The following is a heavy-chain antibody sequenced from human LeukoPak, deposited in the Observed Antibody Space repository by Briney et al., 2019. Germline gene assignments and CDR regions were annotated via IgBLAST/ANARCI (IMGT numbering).Heavy chain of an antibody. V-gene: IGHV3-21*01. CDR1: GFTFSGYS. CDR3: ATLAWRYAQWANFDF. CDR2: ISSSGNHI. Sequence: GGSLRLSCAAVGFTFSGYSMNSVRQAPGKGLEWVSSISSSGNHIHYADSVKGRFTISRDNAKNSLYLQVNSLRAVDTSVYYSATLAWRYAQWANFDFWGQGTLVTVSS. D-gene: IGHD3-16*01. J-gene: IGHJ4*02.